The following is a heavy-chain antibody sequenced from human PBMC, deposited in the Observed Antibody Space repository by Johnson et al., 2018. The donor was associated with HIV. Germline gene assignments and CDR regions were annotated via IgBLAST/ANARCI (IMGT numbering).Heavy chain of an antibody. D-gene: IGHD2-15*01. V-gene: IGHV3-23*04. CDR2: ITGSGDKT. CDR1: GFTFSSYV. Sequence: VLLVESGGGLVQPGGSLRLSCAAAGFTFSSYVMTWVRQAPGKGLEWVSTITGSGDKTWYADSVKGRFTISRDNSNNTVFLQMNSLRAEDTALYYWAKYRVVQSVGDAFDIWGQGTMVTVSS. CDR3: AKYRVVQSVGDAFDI. J-gene: IGHJ3*02.